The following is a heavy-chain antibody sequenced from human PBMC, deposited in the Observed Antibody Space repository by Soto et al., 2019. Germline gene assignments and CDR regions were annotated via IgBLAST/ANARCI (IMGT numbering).Heavy chain of an antibody. D-gene: IGHD2-15*01. CDR2: INWDGGRV. J-gene: IGHJ6*02. CDR3: AKVVVAATQPRSYFYGMDV. V-gene: IGHV3-9*01. Sequence: GGSLRLSCAASGFLFDNYAMHWVRQAPGKGLEWVSGINWDGGRVAYADSVKGRFTISRDNAKNSLYLQMNNLRADDSALYYCAKVVVAATQPRSYFYGMDVWGQGTTVTVPS. CDR1: GFLFDNYA.